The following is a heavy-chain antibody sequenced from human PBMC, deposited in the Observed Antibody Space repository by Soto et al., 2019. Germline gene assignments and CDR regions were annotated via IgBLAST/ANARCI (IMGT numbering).Heavy chain of an antibody. V-gene: IGHV4-39*01. CDR3: ARHNGPLYVGYYYDMDV. Sequence: QLQLQESGPGLVKPSETLSLTCTVSGGSISSSSYYWGWIRQPPGKGLEWLGSIYYSGYTYYNPSLTSRVTISVDTSKNQFSLKRSSVTAADTAVYYCARHNGPLYVGYYYDMDVWGQGTTVTVSS. CDR1: GGSISSSSYY. CDR2: IYYSGYT. J-gene: IGHJ6*02. D-gene: IGHD3-16*01.